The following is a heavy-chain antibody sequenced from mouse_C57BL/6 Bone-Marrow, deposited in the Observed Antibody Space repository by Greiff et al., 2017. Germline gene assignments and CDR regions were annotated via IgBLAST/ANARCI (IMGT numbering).Heavy chain of an antibody. CDR2: IYPGDGDT. V-gene: IGHV1-80*01. CDR3: ARALYYGSSPYYFDD. J-gene: IGHJ2*01. Sequence: QVQLQQSGAELVKPGASVKISCKASGYAFSSYWMNWVKQRPGKGLEWIGQIYPGDGDTNYNGKFKGKATLTADKSSSTAYMQLSSLTSEDSAVYFCARALYYGSSPYYFDDGGQGTTLTVSS. CDR1: GYAFSSYW. D-gene: IGHD1-1*01.